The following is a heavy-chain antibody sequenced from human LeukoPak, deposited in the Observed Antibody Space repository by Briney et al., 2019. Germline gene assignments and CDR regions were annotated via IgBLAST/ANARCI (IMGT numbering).Heavy chain of an antibody. V-gene: IGHV3-30*02. CDR1: GFTFSTYA. CDR3: VNLTPNDAYDI. CDR2: IRHDGTNQ. Sequence: PGGSLRFSXAASGFTFSTYAMHWVRQAPGKGLEWVAFIRHDGTNQYYADSVKGRFTISRDNSKNTLYLQMNSLRAEDTALYYCVNLTPNDAYDIWGQGTMVTVSS. J-gene: IGHJ3*02. D-gene: IGHD2-15*01.